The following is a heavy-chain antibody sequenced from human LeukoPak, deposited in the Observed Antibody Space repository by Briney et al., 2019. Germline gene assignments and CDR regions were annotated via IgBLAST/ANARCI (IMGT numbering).Heavy chain of an antibody. D-gene: IGHD3-22*01. V-gene: IGHV1-69*13. CDR2: IIPIFGTA. Sequence: SVKVSCKASGGTFSSYAISWVRQAPGQGREWMGGIIPIFGTANYAQKFQGRVTITADESTSTAYMELSSLRSEDTAVYYCARMDSYYDIGGYIDYWGQGTLVTVSS. CDR1: GGTFSSYA. J-gene: IGHJ4*02. CDR3: ARMDSYYDIGGYIDY.